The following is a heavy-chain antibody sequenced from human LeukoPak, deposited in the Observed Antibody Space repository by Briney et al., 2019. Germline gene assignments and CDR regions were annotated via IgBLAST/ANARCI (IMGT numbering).Heavy chain of an antibody. CDR1: GFTIGHNF. CDR3: AAGGASDY. J-gene: IGHJ4*02. D-gene: IGHD4/OR15-4a*01. Sequence: GGSLRLSCVASGFTIGHNFMTWVRQAPGKGLEWVAVISYDGSNKYYADSVKGRFTISRDNSKNTLYLQMNSLRAEDTAVYYCAAGGASDYWGQGTLVTVSS. V-gene: IGHV3-30*03. CDR2: ISYDGSNK.